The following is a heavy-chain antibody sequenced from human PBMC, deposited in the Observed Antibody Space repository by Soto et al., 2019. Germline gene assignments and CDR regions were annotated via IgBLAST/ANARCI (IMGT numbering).Heavy chain of an antibody. Sequence: QVQLVQSGAEVKNHGASVKVSCKASGYTFTRYGIGWARQAPGQGLEWMGWINTYNGNTNYAQNVQGRVTLTTDTSTRTAYMELRSLRSNDTAIYYCAMVDVYVTPSPQDVWGQGTTVIVS. CDR1: GYTFTRYG. J-gene: IGHJ6*02. D-gene: IGHD3-16*01. V-gene: IGHV1-18*01. CDR3: AMVDVYVTPSPQDV. CDR2: INTYNGNT.